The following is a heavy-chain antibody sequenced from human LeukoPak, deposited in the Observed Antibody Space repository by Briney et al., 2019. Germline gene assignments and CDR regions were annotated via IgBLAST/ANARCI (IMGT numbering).Heavy chain of an antibody. CDR1: GHPLTTYG. CDR2: INPYNDNT. V-gene: IGHV1-18*01. J-gene: IGHJ5*02. Sequence: ASVKVSCKASGHPLTTYGISWVRQAPGQGLEWMGWINPYNDNTNYAQNLQGRVTMTTDTSTRTAYMQLRNLRSDDTAVYYCANMGCSGGTCYLNWFDPWGQGTLVTVSS. CDR3: ANMGCSGGTCYLNWFDP. D-gene: IGHD2-15*01.